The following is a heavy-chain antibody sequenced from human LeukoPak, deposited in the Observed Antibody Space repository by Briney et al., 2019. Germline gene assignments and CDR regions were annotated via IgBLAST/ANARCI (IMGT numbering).Heavy chain of an antibody. CDR1: GFTFSSYG. D-gene: IGHD3-22*01. CDR3: AKEGYDSSGYYGLDY. V-gene: IGHV3-30*02. Sequence: GGPLRLSCAASGFTFSSYGMHWVRQAPGKGLEWVAFIRYDGSTKYYADSVKGRFTISRDNSKNTLYLQMNSLRAEDTAVYYCAKEGYDSSGYYGLDYWGQGTLVTVSS. J-gene: IGHJ4*02. CDR2: IRYDGSTK.